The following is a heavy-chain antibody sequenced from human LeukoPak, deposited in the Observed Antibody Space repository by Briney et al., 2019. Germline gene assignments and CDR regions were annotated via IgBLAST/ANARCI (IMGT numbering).Heavy chain of an antibody. V-gene: IGHV1-2*02. Sequence: GALVRVSCKASGYTFTGYFLHWVRQAPGQGLEWMGWINPNGGGTTYAQSFQGRVTMTRDTSISTAYMELSSLRSDDTAVYYCARDDYSGSYRPFDYWGQGTLVTVSA. CDR1: GYTFTGYF. CDR2: INPNGGGT. CDR3: ARDDYSGSYRPFDY. J-gene: IGHJ4*02. D-gene: IGHD1-26*01.